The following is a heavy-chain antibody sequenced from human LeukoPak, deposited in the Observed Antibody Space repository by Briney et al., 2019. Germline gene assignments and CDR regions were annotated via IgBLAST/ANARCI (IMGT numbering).Heavy chain of an antibody. Sequence: SETLSLTCTVSGGSISSYYWSWIRQPAGKVLEWIGRIYTSGSTNYNPSLKSRVTMSVDTSKNQFSLKLSSVTAADTAVYYCARYHYYDSSAYSPFDYWGQGTLVTVSS. J-gene: IGHJ4*02. CDR2: IYTSGST. CDR1: GGSISSYY. D-gene: IGHD3-22*01. CDR3: ARYHYYDSSAYSPFDY. V-gene: IGHV4-4*07.